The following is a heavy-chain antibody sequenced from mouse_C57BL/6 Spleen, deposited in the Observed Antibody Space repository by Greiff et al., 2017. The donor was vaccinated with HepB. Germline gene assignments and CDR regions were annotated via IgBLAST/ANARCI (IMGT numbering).Heavy chain of an antibody. CDR2: IYPGDGDT. Sequence: QVQLQQSGAELVKPGASVKISCKASGYAFSSYWMNWVKQRPGKGLEWIGQIYPGDGDTNYNGKFKGKATLTADKSSSTAYMQLSSLTSEDSAVYFCARFYGNYGRYFDYWGQGTTLTVSS. D-gene: IGHD2-1*01. CDR3: ARFYGNYGRYFDY. CDR1: GYAFSSYW. J-gene: IGHJ2*01. V-gene: IGHV1-80*01.